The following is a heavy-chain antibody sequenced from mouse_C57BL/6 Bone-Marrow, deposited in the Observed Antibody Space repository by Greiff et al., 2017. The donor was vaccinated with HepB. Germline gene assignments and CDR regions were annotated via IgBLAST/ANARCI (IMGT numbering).Heavy chain of an antibody. CDR3: AREGYYYGSSYSAAWFAY. Sequence: EVKLQESGPGLVKPSQSLSLTCSVTGYSITSGYYWNWIRQFPGNKLEWRGYISYDGSNNYNPSPKNRISITRDTSKNQFFLKLNSVTTEDTATYYCAREGYYYGSSYSAAWFAYWGQGTLVTVSA. CDR1: GYSITSGYY. D-gene: IGHD1-1*01. V-gene: IGHV3-6*01. J-gene: IGHJ3*01. CDR2: ISYDGSN.